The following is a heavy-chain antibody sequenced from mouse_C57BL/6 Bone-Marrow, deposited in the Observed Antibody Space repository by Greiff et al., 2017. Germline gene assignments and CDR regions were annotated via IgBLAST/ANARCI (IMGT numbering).Heavy chain of an antibody. D-gene: IGHD1-1*01. CDR2: INPSSGYT. Sequence: VQLQQSGAELARPGASVKMSCKASGYTFTSYTMHWVKQRPGQGLEWIGYINPSSGYTKYNQKFKDKATLTADNSSRTAYMQLSSLTSENSAVYYCAISRWGKSGIDYWGQGTTLTVSS. V-gene: IGHV1-4*01. CDR3: AISRWGKSGIDY. CDR1: GYTFTSYT. J-gene: IGHJ2*01.